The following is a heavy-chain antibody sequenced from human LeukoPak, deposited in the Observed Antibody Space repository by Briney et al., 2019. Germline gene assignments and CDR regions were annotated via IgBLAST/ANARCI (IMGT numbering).Heavy chain of an antibody. Sequence: SETLSLTCIVSGGSISSYYWSWIRQPAGKGLEWIGRIYTSGSTNYNPSLKSRVTMSVDTSKNQFSLKLSSVTAAATAVYYCARNTGYCTNGVCFDDLDYWGQGTLVTVSS. V-gene: IGHV4-4*07. CDR1: GGSISSYY. J-gene: IGHJ4*02. CDR2: IYTSGST. CDR3: ARNTGYCTNGVCFDDLDY. D-gene: IGHD2-8*01.